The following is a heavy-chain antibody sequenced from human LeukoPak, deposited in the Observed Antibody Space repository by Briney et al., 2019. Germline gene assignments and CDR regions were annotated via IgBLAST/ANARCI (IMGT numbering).Heavy chain of an antibody. D-gene: IGHD6-6*01. CDR1: GFTFSSYG. CDR2: IRYDGSNK. CDR3: AKDFRRSIAALHFDY. V-gene: IGHV3-30*02. J-gene: IGHJ4*02. Sequence: GGSLRLSCAASGFTFSSYGMHWVRQAPGKGLEWVAFIRYDGSNKYYADSVKGRFTISRENSKNTLYLQMNSLRAEDTAVYYCAKDFRRSIAALHFDYWGQGTLVTVSS.